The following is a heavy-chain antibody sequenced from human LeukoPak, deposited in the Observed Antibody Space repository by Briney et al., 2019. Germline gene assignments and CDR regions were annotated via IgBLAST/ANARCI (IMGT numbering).Heavy chain of an antibody. CDR3: ARSPDIVVVPAALSPIPYYYYGMDV. CDR1: GGSISGGGYY. Sequence: PSQTLSLTCTVSGGSISGGGYYWSWIRQHPGKGLEWIGYIYYSGSTYYNPSLKSRVTISVDTSKNQFSLKLSSVTAADTAVYYCARSPDIVVVPAALSPIPYYYYGMDVWGQGTTVTVSS. D-gene: IGHD2-2*01. V-gene: IGHV4-31*03. J-gene: IGHJ6*02. CDR2: IYYSGST.